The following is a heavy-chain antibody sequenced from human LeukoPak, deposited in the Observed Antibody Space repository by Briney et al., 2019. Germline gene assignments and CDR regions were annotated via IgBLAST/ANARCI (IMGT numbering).Heavy chain of an antibody. Sequence: GGSLRLSCAASGFSLSSYSMNWVRQAPGKGLEWVSGITGSGGTTYYADSVKGRFTLSRDNSKNTLYLQMNSLGAEDTAVYYCAKHNSGNFIYFDSWGQGALVTVSS. CDR2: ITGSGGTT. V-gene: IGHV3-23*01. D-gene: IGHD1-26*01. J-gene: IGHJ4*02. CDR1: GFSLSSYS. CDR3: AKHNSGNFIYFDS.